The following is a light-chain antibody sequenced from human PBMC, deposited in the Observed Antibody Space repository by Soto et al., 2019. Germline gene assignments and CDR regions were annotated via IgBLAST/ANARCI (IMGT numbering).Light chain of an antibody. CDR3: QQYGSSPWT. CDR2: GAS. V-gene: IGKV3-20*01. Sequence: EIVLTQSPGTLSLSPGERATLSCRASQSVSSNYLAWYQQKPGQAPRPLIYGASSRATGIPDRFSGSGAGTEFTLTISRLESEDFAVYYCQQYGSSPWTFGQGTKVDIK. CDR1: QSVSSNY. J-gene: IGKJ1*01.